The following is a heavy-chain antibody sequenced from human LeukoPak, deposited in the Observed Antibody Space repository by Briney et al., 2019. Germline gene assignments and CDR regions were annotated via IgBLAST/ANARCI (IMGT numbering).Heavy chain of an antibody. CDR2: MFHSGST. D-gene: IGHD1-26*01. CDR1: HYSISSGYY. J-gene: IGHJ3*02. V-gene: IGHV4-38-2*02. CDR3: ASTYSLYDAFDI. Sequence: SETLSLTCTVSHYSISSGYYWGWIRQPPGKGLQWIGSMFHSGSTYYNPSLKSRVTISLDTSKNQFSLKLISVTAADTAVYYCASTYSLYDAFDIWGQGTMVTVSS.